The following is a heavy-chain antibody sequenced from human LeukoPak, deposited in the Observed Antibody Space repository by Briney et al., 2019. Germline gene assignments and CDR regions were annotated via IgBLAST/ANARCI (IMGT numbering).Heavy chain of an antibody. J-gene: IGHJ4*02. CDR2: IKQDGSEK. D-gene: IGHD6-19*01. V-gene: IGHV3-7*04. Sequence: GGSLRLSCAASGFTFSSYEMNWVRQAPGKGLEWVANIKQDGSEKYYVDSVKGRFTMSRDNAKNSLYLQMNSLRAEDTAVYYCARGSGHTIDYWGQGTLVTVSS. CDR1: GFTFSSYE. CDR3: ARGSGHTIDY.